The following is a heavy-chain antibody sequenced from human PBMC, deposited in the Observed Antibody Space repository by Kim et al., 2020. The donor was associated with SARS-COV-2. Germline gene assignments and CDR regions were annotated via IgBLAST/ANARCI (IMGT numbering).Heavy chain of an antibody. Sequence: GGRTTSADAGGGRFTISRDNAKNTVFLEMSSLRAEDTAVYYCMRDYDFWGQGTLVTVSS. CDR3: MRDYDF. V-gene: IGHV3-74*01. CDR2: GGRT. J-gene: IGHJ4*02.